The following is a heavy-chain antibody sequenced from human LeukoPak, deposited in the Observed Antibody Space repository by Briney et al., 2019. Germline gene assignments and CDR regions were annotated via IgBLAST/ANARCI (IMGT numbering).Heavy chain of an antibody. CDR3: ARENKQWSTDY. J-gene: IGHJ4*02. Sequence: ASVKVSCKASGYTFTSYGISWVRQAPGQGPEWMGWISAYNGNTNYAQKFQGRVTMTTDTSTSTAYMELRSLRSDDTAVYYCARENKQWSTDYWGQGTLVTVSS. CDR1: GYTFTSYG. CDR2: ISAYNGNT. D-gene: IGHD6-19*01. V-gene: IGHV1-18*01.